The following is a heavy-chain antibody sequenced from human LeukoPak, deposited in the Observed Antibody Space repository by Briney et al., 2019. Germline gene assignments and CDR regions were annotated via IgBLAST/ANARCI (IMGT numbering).Heavy chain of an antibody. D-gene: IGHD6-13*01. V-gene: IGHV1-18*01. Sequence: GASVKVSCKASGYTFTSYGISWVRQAPGQGLEWMGWISAYNGNTNYAQKLQGRVTMTTDTSTSTAYMELRSLRSDDTAVYYCARDLAGAAAGTIPPFDYWGQGTLVTVSS. CDR2: ISAYNGNT. J-gene: IGHJ4*02. CDR3: ARDLAGAAAGTIPPFDY. CDR1: GYTFTSYG.